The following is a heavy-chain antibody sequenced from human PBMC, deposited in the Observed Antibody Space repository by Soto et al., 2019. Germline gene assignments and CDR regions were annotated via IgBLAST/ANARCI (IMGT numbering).Heavy chain of an antibody. CDR1: GGSISSSSYY. D-gene: IGHD5-12*01. CDR2: IYYSGST. CDR3: ASRGYSGYEHPRFDY. J-gene: IGHJ4*02. Sequence: PSETLSLTCTVSGGSISSSSYYWGWIRQPPGKGLEWIGSIYYSGSTYYNPSLKSRVTISVGTSKNQFSLKLSSVTAADTAVYYCASRGYSGYEHPRFDYWGQGTLVTVSS. V-gene: IGHV4-39*01.